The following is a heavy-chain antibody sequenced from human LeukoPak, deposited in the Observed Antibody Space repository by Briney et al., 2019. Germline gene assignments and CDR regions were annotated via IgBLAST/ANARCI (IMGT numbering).Heavy chain of an antibody. CDR1: GFTFSSYS. D-gene: IGHD6-13*01. CDR3: ARGVYSSPSSFEY. Sequence: GGFLRLSCAASGFTFSSYSMNWVRQAPGKGLEWVSYISSSSSTIYYADSVKGRFTISRDNAKNSLYLQMNSLRAEDTAVYYCARGVYSSPSSFEYWGQGTLVTVSS. J-gene: IGHJ4*02. CDR2: ISSSSSTI. V-gene: IGHV3-48*01.